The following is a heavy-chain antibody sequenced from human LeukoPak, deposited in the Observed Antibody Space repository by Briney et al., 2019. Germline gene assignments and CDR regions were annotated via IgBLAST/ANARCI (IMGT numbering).Heavy chain of an antibody. Sequence: SETLSLTCTVSGGSVSSDIYYWTWIRQPPGKGLEWIGYFYYNGNTNYNPSLKSRVTISVDTSKNQFSLKLSSVTAADTAVYYCARTGYQGGYWGQGILVTVSS. V-gene: IGHV4-61*01. J-gene: IGHJ4*02. CDR1: GGSVSSDIYY. D-gene: IGHD2-2*01. CDR3: ARTGYQGGY. CDR2: FYYNGNT.